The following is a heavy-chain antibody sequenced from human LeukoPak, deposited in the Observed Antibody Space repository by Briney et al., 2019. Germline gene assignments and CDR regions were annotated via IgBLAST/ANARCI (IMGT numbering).Heavy chain of an antibody. V-gene: IGHV3-30*02. Sequence: PGGSLRLSCAASGFTFSSYGMHWVRQAPGKGLEWVAFIRYDGSNKYYADSVKGRFTISRDNSKNTLYLQMNSLRAEDTAVYYCAKDGGGGYDFWSGYYRNTYYFDYWGQGTLVTVSS. D-gene: IGHD3-3*01. CDR3: AKDGGGGYDFWSGYYRNTYYFDY. CDR2: IRYDGSNK. CDR1: GFTFSSYG. J-gene: IGHJ4*02.